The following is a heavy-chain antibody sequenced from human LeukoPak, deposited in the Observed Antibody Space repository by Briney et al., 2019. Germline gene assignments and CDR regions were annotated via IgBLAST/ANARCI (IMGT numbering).Heavy chain of an antibody. CDR1: GYTLTELS. CDR3: ATGKWLDGSFDY. Sequence: ASVKVSCKVSGYTLTELSMHWVRQAPGKGLEWMGGFDPEDGETIYAQKFQGRVTMTEDTSTDTAYMELSSLRSEDTAVYYCATGKWLDGSFDYWDQGTLVTVSS. CDR2: FDPEDGET. D-gene: IGHD6-19*01. V-gene: IGHV1-24*01. J-gene: IGHJ4*02.